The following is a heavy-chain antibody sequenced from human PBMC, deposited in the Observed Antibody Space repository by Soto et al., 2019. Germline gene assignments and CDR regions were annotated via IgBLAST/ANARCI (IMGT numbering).Heavy chain of an antibody. CDR1: GGSFSGYY. Sequence: SETLSLTCAVYGGSFSGYYWSWIRQPPGKGLEWIGEISHSGSTKYNPSLKSRVTISMDTSKNQFSLNLSSVTAADTAVYYCARDPITSDQFDYWGQGTLVTVSS. V-gene: IGHV4-34*01. D-gene: IGHD3-10*01. CDR2: ISHSGST. CDR3: ARDPITSDQFDY. J-gene: IGHJ4*02.